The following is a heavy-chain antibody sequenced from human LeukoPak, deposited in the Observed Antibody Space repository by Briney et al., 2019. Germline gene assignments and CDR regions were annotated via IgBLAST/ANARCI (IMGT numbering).Heavy chain of an antibody. CDR3: ARNKELSLYRLDAFDI. CDR1: GGSISSGGYY. J-gene: IGHJ3*02. V-gene: IGHV4-31*01. D-gene: IGHD3-16*02. CDR2: IYYSGST. Sequence: PSQTLSLTCTVSGGSISSGGYYWSWIRQHPGKGLEWIGYIYYSGSTYYNPSLKSQVTISVDTSKNQFSLKLSSVTAADTAVYYCARNKELSLYRLDAFDIWGQGTMVTVSS.